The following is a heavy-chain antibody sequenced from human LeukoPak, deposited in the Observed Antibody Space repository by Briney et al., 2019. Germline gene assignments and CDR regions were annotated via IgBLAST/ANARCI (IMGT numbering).Heavy chain of an antibody. V-gene: IGHV1-18*01. D-gene: IGHD3-10*01. CDR1: GYTFTSYG. J-gene: IGHJ4*02. CDR2: ISAYNGNT. Sequence: ASVKVSCKASGYTFTSYGISWVRQAPGQGLEWMGWISAYNGNTNHAQKLQGRVTMTTDTSTSTAYMELRSLRSDDTAVYYCARDRKEYGSGSYYDYWGQGTLVTVSS. CDR3: ARDRKEYGSGSYYDY.